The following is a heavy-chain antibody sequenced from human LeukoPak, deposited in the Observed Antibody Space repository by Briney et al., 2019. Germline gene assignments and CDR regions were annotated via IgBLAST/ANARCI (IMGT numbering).Heavy chain of an antibody. J-gene: IGHJ4*02. CDR1: GGSISSGSYY. CDR3: ARADSHYDILTGYYPYYFDY. Sequence: SETLSLTCTVSGGSISSGSYYWSWIRQPAGKGLEWIGRIYTSGSTNYNPSLKSRVTISVDTSKNQFSLKLSSVTAADTAVYYCARADSHYDILTGYYPYYFDYWGQGTLVTVSS. D-gene: IGHD3-9*01. V-gene: IGHV4-61*02. CDR2: IYTSGST.